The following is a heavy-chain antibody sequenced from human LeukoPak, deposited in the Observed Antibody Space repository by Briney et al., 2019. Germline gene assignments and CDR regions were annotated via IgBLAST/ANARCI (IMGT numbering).Heavy chain of an antibody. D-gene: IGHD3-10*01. Sequence: PGGSLRLSCAASGFTFSSYAMSWVRQAPGKGLEWVSAISGSGGSTYYADSVKGRLTISRDNSKNTLYLQMNSLRAEDTAVYYCAKDTIFGSGTHEAFDIWGQGTMVTVSS. J-gene: IGHJ3*02. CDR2: ISGSGGST. V-gene: IGHV3-23*01. CDR1: GFTFSSYA. CDR3: AKDTIFGSGTHEAFDI.